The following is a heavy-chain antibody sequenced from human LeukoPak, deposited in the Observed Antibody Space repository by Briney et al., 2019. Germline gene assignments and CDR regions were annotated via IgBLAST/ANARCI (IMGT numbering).Heavy chain of an antibody. CDR2: IKQDGSEK. J-gene: IGHJ5*02. D-gene: IGHD3-10*01. CDR1: GFTFSSYW. Sequence: GGSLRLSCAASGFTFSSYWMSWVRQAPGKGLEWVANIKQDGSEKYYVDSVKGRFTISRYNAKNSLYLQMNSLRAEDTAVYYCARDWADYYGSGSPAPWGQGTLVTVSS. V-gene: IGHV3-7*01. CDR3: ARDWADYYGSGSPAP.